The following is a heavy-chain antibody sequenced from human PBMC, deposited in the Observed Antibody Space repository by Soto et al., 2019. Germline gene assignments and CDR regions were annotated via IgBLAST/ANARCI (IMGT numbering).Heavy chain of an antibody. CDR2: IYYSGST. D-gene: IGHD3-10*01. V-gene: IGHV4-31*03. CDR1: GGSISSGGYY. Sequence: SETLSLTCTVSGGSISSGGYYWSWIRQHPGKGLEWTGYIYYSGSTYYNPSLKSRVTISVDTSKNQFSLKLSSVTAADTAVYYCARAAATMVRGNWFDPWGQGTLVTVSS. J-gene: IGHJ5*02. CDR3: ARAAATMVRGNWFDP.